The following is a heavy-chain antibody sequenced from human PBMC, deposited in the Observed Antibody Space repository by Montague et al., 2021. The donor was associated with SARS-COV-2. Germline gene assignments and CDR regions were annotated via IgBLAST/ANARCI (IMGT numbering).Heavy chain of an antibody. CDR2: ITDSGTTM. J-gene: IGHJ2*01. CDR3: VGEPSNGSFRFTFDL. V-gene: IGHV3-48*03. CDR1: GFTVTTYD. D-gene: IGHD3-16*02. Sequence: SLRLSCAASGFTVTTYDMNWVRQAPGRGLEWVSYITDSGTTMYYADSVRGRLTVSRDNARNSLFLQMNSLRVEDTAAYYCVGEPSNGSFRFTFDLWGRGTLVTVSS.